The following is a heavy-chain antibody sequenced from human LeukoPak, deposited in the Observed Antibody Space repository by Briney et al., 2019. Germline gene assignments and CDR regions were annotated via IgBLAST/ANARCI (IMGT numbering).Heavy chain of an antibody. CDR2: IYYSGST. V-gene: IGHV4-39*07. CDR3: SGRLTNYYYYYMDV. D-gene: IGHD6-25*01. J-gene: IGHJ6*03. CDR1: GGSISSSSYY. Sequence: SETLSLTCTVSGGSISSSSYYWGWIRQPPGKGLEWIGSIYYSGSTYYNPSLKSRVTISVDTSKNQFSLKLSSVTAADTAVYYCSGRLTNYYYYYMDVWGKGTTVTVSS.